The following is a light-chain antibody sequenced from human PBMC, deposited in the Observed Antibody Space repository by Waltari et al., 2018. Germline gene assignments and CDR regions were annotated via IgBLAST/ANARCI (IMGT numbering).Light chain of an antibody. J-gene: IGKJ2*01. CDR2: GAS. Sequence: DIQMTQSPSSLSASVGDRVTITCRASQSISNYLNWYQQKPGKAPKLPIYGASSLQSGVPSRFSGSGSGTDFTLTISSLQPEDFATYYCQQSYSTPLMYTFGQGTKLEIK. CDR3: QQSYSTPLMYT. CDR1: QSISNY. V-gene: IGKV1-39*01.